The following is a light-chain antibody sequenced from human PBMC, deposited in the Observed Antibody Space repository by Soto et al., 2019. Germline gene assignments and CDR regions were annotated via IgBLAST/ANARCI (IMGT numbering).Light chain of an antibody. Sequence: QSVLTQPASVSGSLGQSITISCTGTSSDIGSRNSVSWYQHPPGKAPNLMIYDVKIRPSALAHRFSGSESGNAASLTISGLQAEDEADYSCALNTAARTMVFGGGTKVTVL. CDR3: ALNTAARTMV. V-gene: IGLV2-14*03. CDR2: DVK. CDR1: SSDIGSRNS. J-gene: IGLJ2*01.